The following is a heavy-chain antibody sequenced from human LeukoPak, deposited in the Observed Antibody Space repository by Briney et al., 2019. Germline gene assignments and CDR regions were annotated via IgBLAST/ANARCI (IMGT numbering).Heavy chain of an antibody. V-gene: IGHV3-21*01. D-gene: IGHD6-6*01. Sequence: PGGSLRLSCAASGFTFSIYSMNWVRQAPGKGLEWVSSISISSSYIYYADSVKGRFTISRDNAKNSLYLQMNSLRAEDTAVYYCASPNPRIAARPYYYYYMDVWGKGTTVTVSS. CDR1: GFTFSIYS. CDR2: ISISSSYI. CDR3: ASPNPRIAARPYYYYYMDV. J-gene: IGHJ6*03.